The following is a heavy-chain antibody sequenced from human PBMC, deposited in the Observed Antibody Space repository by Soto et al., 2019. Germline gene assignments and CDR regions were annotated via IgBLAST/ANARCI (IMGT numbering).Heavy chain of an antibody. V-gene: IGHV3-21*01. CDR2: ISSSSSYI. CDR1: GFTFSSYS. Sequence: EVQLVESGGGLVKPGGSLRLSCAASGFTFSSYSMNWVRQAPGMGLEWVSSISSSSSYIYYADSVKGRFTISRDNAKNSLYLQMNSLRAEDTAVYYFARDHSDNWFDPWGQGTLVTVSS. CDR3: ARDHSDNWFDP. D-gene: IGHD2-15*01. J-gene: IGHJ5*02.